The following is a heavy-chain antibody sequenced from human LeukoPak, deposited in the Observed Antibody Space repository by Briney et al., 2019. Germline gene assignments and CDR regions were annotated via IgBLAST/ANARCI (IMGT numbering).Heavy chain of an antibody. CDR1: GFTFSSYG. CDR2: ISYDGSNK. J-gene: IGHJ6*03. V-gene: IGHV3-30*03. Sequence: PGGSLRLSCAASGFTFSSYGMHWVRQAPGKGLEWVAVISYDGSNKYYADSVKGRFTISRDNSKNTLYLQMNSLRAEDTAVYYCARVYRNEEDFWTPNNYMDVWGKGTTVTVSS. CDR3: ARVYRNEEDFWTPNNYMDV. D-gene: IGHD3/OR15-3a*01.